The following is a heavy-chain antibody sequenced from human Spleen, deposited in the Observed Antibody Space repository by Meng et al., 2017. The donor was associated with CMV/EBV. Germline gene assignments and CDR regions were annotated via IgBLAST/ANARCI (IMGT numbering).Heavy chain of an antibody. J-gene: IGHJ5*02. Sequence: SSGDYCWGCIRQPPGQGLEWIWYIYCSRSAYYHPSLESRITISVATSKNQFSLKLNSVTAADTAVYYCARGRQSIGIAGTTDWFDPWGQGTLVTVSS. CDR1: SSGDYC. D-gene: IGHD1-7*01. CDR2: IYCSRSA. V-gene: IGHV4-30-4*08. CDR3: ARGRQSIGIAGTTDWFDP.